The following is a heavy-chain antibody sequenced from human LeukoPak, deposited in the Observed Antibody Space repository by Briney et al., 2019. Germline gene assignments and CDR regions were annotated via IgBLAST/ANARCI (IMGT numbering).Heavy chain of an antibody. Sequence: SGTLSLTCAVSGGSISSGGYSWSWIRQPPGKGLEWIGYIYYSGSTNYNPSLKSRVTISVDTSKNQFSLKLSSVTAADTAVYYCARPRDFGALDAFDIWGQGTMVTVSS. J-gene: IGHJ3*02. D-gene: IGHD3-3*01. CDR3: ARPRDFGALDAFDI. V-gene: IGHV4-61*08. CDR2: IYYSGST. CDR1: GGSISSGGYS.